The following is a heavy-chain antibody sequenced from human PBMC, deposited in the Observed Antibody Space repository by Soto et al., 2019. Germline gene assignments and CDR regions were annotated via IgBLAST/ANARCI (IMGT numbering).Heavy chain of an antibody. Sequence: GVLLRLSYGVSGCTCGDYWMRWILQAPEKGLVWVSCINRGGSSTSYAEPVKGRFTISRDNAKNTLYLQMNSLRAEDTAVYYCARGTRRAATPHGFDTWGQGTLVTVSS. CDR1: GCTCGDYW. CDR3: ARGTRRAATPHGFDT. D-gene: IGHD2-2*01. V-gene: IGHV3-74*01. CDR2: INRGGSST. J-gene: IGHJ5*02.